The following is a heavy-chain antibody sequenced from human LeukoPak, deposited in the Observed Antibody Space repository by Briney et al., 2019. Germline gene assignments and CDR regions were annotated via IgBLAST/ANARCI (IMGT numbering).Heavy chain of an antibody. V-gene: IGHV3-13*01. J-gene: IGHJ6*02. CDR2: IGTAGDT. CDR3: ARGPMVRGWEGYYYYGMDV. D-gene: IGHD3-10*01. CDR1: GFTFSDYD. Sequence: PGGSLRLSCAASGFTFSDYDMHWVRQATGKGLEWVSAIGTAGDTYYTGSVKGRFTISRENAKNSLYLQMNSLRAGDTAVYYCARGPMVRGWEGYYYYGMDVWGQGTTVTVSS.